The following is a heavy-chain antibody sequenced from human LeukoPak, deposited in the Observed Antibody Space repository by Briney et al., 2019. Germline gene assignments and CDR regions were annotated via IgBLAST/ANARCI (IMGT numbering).Heavy chain of an antibody. V-gene: IGHV7-4-1*02. CDR3: ARVGGEYGSGSYGYYYYYYMDV. J-gene: IGHJ6*03. CDR1: GYTFTSYA. D-gene: IGHD3-10*01. Sequence: ASVKVSCKASGYTFTSYAMNWVRQAPGQGLEWMGWINTNTGNPTYAQGFTGRFVFSLDTSVSTAYLQISSLKAEDTAVYYCARVGGEYGSGSYGYYYYYYMDVWGKGTTVTVSS. CDR2: INTNTGNP.